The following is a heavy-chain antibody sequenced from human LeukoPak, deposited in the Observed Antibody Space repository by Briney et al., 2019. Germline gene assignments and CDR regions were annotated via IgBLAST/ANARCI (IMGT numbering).Heavy chain of an antibody. V-gene: IGHV1-8*01. CDR2: VNPHSDNT. CDR1: GYTFTNYD. CDR3: ARGRTTLVRTIGGMDV. Sequence: ASVKVSCKASGYTFTNYDIHWVRQATGQGLEWMGWVNPHSDNTAYAQKFQGRVTMTRNTSISTAYMELTSLRSEDTAVYYCARGRTTLVRTIGGMDVWGQGTTVTVSS. J-gene: IGHJ6*02. D-gene: IGHD3-10*01.